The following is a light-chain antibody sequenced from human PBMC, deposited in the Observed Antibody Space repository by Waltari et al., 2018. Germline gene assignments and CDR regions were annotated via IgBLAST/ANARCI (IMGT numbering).Light chain of an antibody. V-gene: IGKV1-39*01. J-gene: IGKJ2*01. CDR3: QQSYSYWYT. Sequence: DIQMTQYPSSLSASVGDRVTITCRASQSISSYLNWYQEKPGKAPRLLIYAASSLQSGVPSRFSGRGSGTDFTLTISSLQPEDFATYYCQQSYSYWYTFGQGTKLEIK. CDR1: QSISSY. CDR2: AAS.